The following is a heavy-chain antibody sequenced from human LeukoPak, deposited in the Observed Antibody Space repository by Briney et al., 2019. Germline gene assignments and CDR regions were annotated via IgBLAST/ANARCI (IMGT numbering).Heavy chain of an antibody. Sequence: GGSLRLSCAASGFTFSSYSMNWVRQAPGKGLEWVSSISSGSSYIYYADSVKGRFTISRDNAKNSLYLQMNSLRAEDTAVYYCARDLNVDLSMFDYWGQGTLVTVSS. V-gene: IGHV3-21*01. J-gene: IGHJ4*02. CDR1: GFTFSSYS. D-gene: IGHD2-15*01. CDR2: ISSGSSYI. CDR3: ARDLNVDLSMFDY.